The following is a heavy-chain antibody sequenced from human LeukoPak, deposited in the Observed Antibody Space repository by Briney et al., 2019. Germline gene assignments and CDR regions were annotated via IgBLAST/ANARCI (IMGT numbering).Heavy chain of an antibody. CDR3: ARDQLLWFGGLQMAYGMDV. V-gene: IGHV4-38-2*02. CDR1: GYSISSGYY. J-gene: IGHJ6*04. Sequence: SETLSLTCAVSGYSISSGYYWGWIRQPPGKGLEWIGSIYHSGSTYYNPSLKSRVTISVDTSKNQFSLKLSSVTAADTAVYYCARDQLLWFGGLQMAYGMDVWGKGTTVTVSS. D-gene: IGHD3-10*01. CDR2: IYHSGST.